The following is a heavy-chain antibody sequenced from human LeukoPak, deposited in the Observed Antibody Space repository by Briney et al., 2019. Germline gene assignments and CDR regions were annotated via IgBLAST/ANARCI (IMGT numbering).Heavy chain of an antibody. CDR1: GYSFTSYC. V-gene: IGHV5-51*01. CDR3: ARLNPDKYYYYGMDV. CDR2: IYPGDSDT. D-gene: IGHD1-14*01. Sequence: GESLKISCKGSGYSFTSYCIGWLRQMPGKGLEWMGIIYPGDSDTRYSPSFQGQVTISADKSISTAYLQWSSLKASDTAMYYCARLNPDKYYYYGMDVWGQGTTVTVSS. J-gene: IGHJ6*02.